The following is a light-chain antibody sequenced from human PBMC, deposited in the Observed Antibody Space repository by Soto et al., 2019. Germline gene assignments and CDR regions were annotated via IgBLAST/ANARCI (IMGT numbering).Light chain of an antibody. CDR2: AAS. CDR3: QQSYSTST. CDR1: QSISSY. V-gene: IGKV1-39*01. J-gene: IGKJ4*01. Sequence: DIQMTQSPSSLSASVGDRVTITCRASQSISSYLNWYQQKPGKAPKLLIYAASSLQSGVPSRFSGSGSGTDFTLTISSLQPEDFATYYCQQSYSTSTFGGGTKVDNK.